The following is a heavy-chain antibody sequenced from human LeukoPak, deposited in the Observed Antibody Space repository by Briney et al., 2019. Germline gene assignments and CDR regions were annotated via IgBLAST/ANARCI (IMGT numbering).Heavy chain of an antibody. CDR3: ARVEWEYTAMVTGPRGMDV. CDR2: INPSGGST. D-gene: IGHD5-18*01. Sequence: ASVKVSCKASGYTFTSYYMHWVRQAPGQGLEWMGIINPSGGSTSYAQKFQGRVTMTRDTSTSTVYMELSSLRSEDTAVYYCARVEWEYTAMVTGPRGMDVWGQGTTVTVS. CDR1: GYTFTSYY. J-gene: IGHJ6*02. V-gene: IGHV1-46*01.